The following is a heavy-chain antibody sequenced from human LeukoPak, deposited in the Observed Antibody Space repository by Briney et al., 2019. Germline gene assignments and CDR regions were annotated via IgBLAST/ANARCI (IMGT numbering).Heavy chain of an antibody. V-gene: IGHV3-23*01. CDR2: ISGSGGTT. D-gene: IGHD3-22*01. Sequence: GGSLRLSCAASGFTFSAYAMAWVRQAPGKGLEWVSTISGSGGTTYSADSVKGRITISRDNSKNILYLQVNSLRAGDTAVYYCAKDYYYDSSGYYYGDAFDIWGQGTMVTVSS. CDR3: AKDYYYDSSGYYYGDAFDI. J-gene: IGHJ3*02. CDR1: GFTFSAYA.